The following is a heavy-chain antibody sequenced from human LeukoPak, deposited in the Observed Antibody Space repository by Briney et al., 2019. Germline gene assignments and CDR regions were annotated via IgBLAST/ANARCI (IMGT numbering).Heavy chain of an antibody. CDR2: IYHSGST. CDR1: GGSISSGGYY. Sequence: SQTLSLTCTVSGGSISSGGYYWSWIRQPPGKGLEWIGYIYHSGSTNYNPSLKSRVTISVDRSKNQFSLKLSSVTAADTAVYYCARVRAAAGTSSYWYFDLWGRGTLVTASS. D-gene: IGHD6-13*01. V-gene: IGHV4-30-2*01. CDR3: ARVRAAAGTSSYWYFDL. J-gene: IGHJ2*01.